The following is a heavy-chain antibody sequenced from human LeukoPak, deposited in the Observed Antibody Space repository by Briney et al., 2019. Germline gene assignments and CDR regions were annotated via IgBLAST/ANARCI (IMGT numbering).Heavy chain of an antibody. J-gene: IGHJ4*02. Sequence: SQTLSLTCTVSGGPISSGNYYWNWIRQPAGKGLEWIGRVHSSGSTSHNPSLKSRVTISRDTSKNQFSVIVSSVSAADTAMYFCARSKGDYGSGSLGYWGQGILVTVSS. D-gene: IGHD3-10*01. V-gene: IGHV4-61*02. CDR1: GGPISSGNYY. CDR2: VHSSGST. CDR3: ARSKGDYGSGSLGY.